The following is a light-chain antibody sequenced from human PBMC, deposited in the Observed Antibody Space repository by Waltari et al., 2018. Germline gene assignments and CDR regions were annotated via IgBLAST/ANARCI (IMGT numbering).Light chain of an antibody. CDR2: WAS. J-gene: IGKJ3*01. CDR3: HQYYSLFT. V-gene: IGKV4-1*01. Sequence: DIVMTQSPDSLAVSLGERATINCKSSQSLFYSSNSKNYLAWYQQKPGQSPKLLIYWASTLESGVPDRFSGSGSGTDFTLTISTLQAEDVAVYYCHQYYSLFTFGPGTKVDIK. CDR1: QSLFYSSNSKNY.